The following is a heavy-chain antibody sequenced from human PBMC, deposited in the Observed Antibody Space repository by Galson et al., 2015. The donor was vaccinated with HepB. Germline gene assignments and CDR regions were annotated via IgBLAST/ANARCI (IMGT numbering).Heavy chain of an antibody. D-gene: IGHD2-21*01. CDR2: IYWDDDE. Sequence: PALVKPTQTLTLTCTFSGFSLNTSGVGVGWIRQPPGKALEWLAIIYWDDDERYSPSLKSRLTITKDTSKNQVVLTMTNMDPVDTATYYCTHSFLIAAIQSWGQGTLVTVSS. J-gene: IGHJ5*02. V-gene: IGHV2-5*02. CDR1: GFSLNTSGVG. CDR3: THSFLIAAIQS.